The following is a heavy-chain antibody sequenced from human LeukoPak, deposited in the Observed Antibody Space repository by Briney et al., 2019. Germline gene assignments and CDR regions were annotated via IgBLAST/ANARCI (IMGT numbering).Heavy chain of an antibody. D-gene: IGHD3-22*01. J-gene: IGHJ4*02. Sequence: GGSLRLSCAASGFAFSTYWMHWVRQAPGKGLVWVASLWYDGTNKYHADSVKGRFTISRDNSQSTLYLQMNSLRAEDTAVYYCARARNNYDSSGFSALDYWGQGTLVTVSS. CDR2: LWYDGTNK. CDR3: ARARNNYDSSGFSALDY. V-gene: IGHV3-33*08. CDR1: GFAFSTYW.